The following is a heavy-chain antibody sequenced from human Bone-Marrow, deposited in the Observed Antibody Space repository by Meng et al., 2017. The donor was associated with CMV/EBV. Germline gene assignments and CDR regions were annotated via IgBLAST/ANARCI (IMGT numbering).Heavy chain of an antibody. CDR3: AREFWMVPAAMGMDV. J-gene: IGHJ6*02. CDR1: GYTFTSYY. D-gene: IGHD2-2*01. CDR2: INPSGGST. V-gene: IGHV1-46*01. Sequence: ASVKVSCKASGYTFTSYYMHWVRQAPGQGLEWMGIINPSGGSTSYAQKFQGRVTMTRDTSTSTVYMELSSLRSEDTAVYYCAREFWMVPAAMGMDVWGQGTTVTVSS.